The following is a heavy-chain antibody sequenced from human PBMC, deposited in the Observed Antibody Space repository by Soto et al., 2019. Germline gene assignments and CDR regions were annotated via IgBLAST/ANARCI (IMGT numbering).Heavy chain of an antibody. V-gene: IGHV3-33*01. CDR3: ARTYDSSGYLGPDY. Sequence: SLRLSCAASGFTFSSYGMHWVRQAPGKGLEWVAVIWYDGSNKYYADSVKGRFTISRDNSKNTLYLQMNSLRAEDTAVYYCARTYDSSGYLGPDYWGQGTLVTVSS. D-gene: IGHD3-22*01. J-gene: IGHJ4*02. CDR2: IWYDGSNK. CDR1: GFTFSSYG.